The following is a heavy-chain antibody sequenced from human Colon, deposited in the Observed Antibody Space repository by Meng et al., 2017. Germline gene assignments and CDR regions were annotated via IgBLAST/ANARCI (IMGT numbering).Heavy chain of an antibody. J-gene: IGHJ4*02. D-gene: IGHD3-16*01. CDR2: IYHSGAT. Sequence: GSGPGAGKPSGTPSVTRGVTGGSISSIHWWSWVSQPPGKGLEWIGEIYHSGATNYSPSLKSRVTISVDTSKNQFSLKLSSVTAADTAVYYCARSLGYYDYVWGSYPPGYWGQGTLVTVSS. V-gene: IGHV4-4*02. CDR3: ARSLGYYDYVWGSYPPGY. CDR1: GGSISSIHW.